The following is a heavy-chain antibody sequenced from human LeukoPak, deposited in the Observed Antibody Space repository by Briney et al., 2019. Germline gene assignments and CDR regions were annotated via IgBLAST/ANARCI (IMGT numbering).Heavy chain of an antibody. CDR1: GGSISSGGYY. Sequence: SETLSLTCTVSGGSISSGGYYWSWIRRHPGKGLEWIGYIYSGSTYYNPSLKSRVTISVDTSKNQFSLKLSSVTAADTAVYYCARGPRSSSWSPFDYWGQGTLVTVSS. V-gene: IGHV4-31*03. J-gene: IGHJ4*02. CDR2: IYSGST. CDR3: ARGPRSSSWSPFDY. D-gene: IGHD6-13*01.